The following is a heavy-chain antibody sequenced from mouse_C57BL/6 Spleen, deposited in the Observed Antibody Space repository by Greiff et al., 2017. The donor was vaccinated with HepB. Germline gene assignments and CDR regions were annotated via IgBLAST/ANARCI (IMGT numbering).Heavy chain of an antibody. D-gene: IGHD2-2*01. Sequence: QVQLQQSGPGLVAPSQSLSITCTVSGFSLTSYGVSWVRQPPGKGLEWLGVIWGDGSTNYHSAIISRLSISKDNSKSQVFLKLNSLQTDDTTTYYGAKGRWYYGYEEFDYWGQGTLVTVSA. J-gene: IGHJ3*01. CDR2: IWGDGST. V-gene: IGHV2-3*01. CDR1: GFSLTSYG. CDR3: AKGRWYYGYEEFDY.